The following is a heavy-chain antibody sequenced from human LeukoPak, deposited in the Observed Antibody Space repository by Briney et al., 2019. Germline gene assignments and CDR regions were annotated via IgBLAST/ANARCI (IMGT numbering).Heavy chain of an antibody. D-gene: IGHD2-2*01. CDR1: GYTFTSYG. Sequence: ASVKVSCKASGYTFTSYGISWVRQAPGQGLEWMGWISAYNGNTNYAQKLQGRVTITADESTSTAYMELSSLRSEDTAVYYCARDLVGDYYGMDVWGQGTTVTVSS. CDR2: ISAYNGNT. CDR3: ARDLVGDYYGMDV. J-gene: IGHJ6*02. V-gene: IGHV1-18*01.